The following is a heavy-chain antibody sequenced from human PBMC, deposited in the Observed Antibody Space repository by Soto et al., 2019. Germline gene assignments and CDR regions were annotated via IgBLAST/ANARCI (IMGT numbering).Heavy chain of an antibody. Sequence: PGGSLRLSCVASGFTFSCNAMTWVRQAPGKGLHWVSGISAGGTTYYADSAKGRFTISRDNSKNTLYLQMNSLRADDTAVYYCAKDPLTRGWFDPWGQGTLVTVSS. CDR2: ISAGGTT. CDR3: AKDPLTRGWFDP. V-gene: IGHV3-23*01. CDR1: GFTFSCNA. J-gene: IGHJ5*02.